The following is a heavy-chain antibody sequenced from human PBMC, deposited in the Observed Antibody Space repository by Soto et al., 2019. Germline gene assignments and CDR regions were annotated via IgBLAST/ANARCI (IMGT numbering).Heavy chain of an antibody. D-gene: IGHD2-2*02. V-gene: IGHV1-18*01. J-gene: IGHJ4*02. CDR2: ISAYNGNT. CDR3: ARDVNQDIVVVPAAIRGCDY. Sequence: SVKVSCKASGYTFTSYGISWVRQAPGQGLEWMGWISAYNGNTNYAQKLQGRVTMTTDTSTSTAYMELRSLRSDDTAVYYCARDVNQDIVVVPAAIRGCDYWGQGTLVIVSS. CDR1: GYTFTSYG.